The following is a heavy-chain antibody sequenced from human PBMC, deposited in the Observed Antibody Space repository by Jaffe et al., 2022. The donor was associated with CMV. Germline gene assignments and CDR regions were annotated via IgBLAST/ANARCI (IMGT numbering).Heavy chain of an antibody. V-gene: IGHV1-46*01. CDR1: GYTFTSYY. CDR2: INPSGGST. J-gene: IGHJ4*02. Sequence: QVQLVQSGAEVKKPGASVKVSCKASGYTFTSYYMHWVRQAPGQGLEWMGIINPSGGSTSYAQKFQGRVTMTRDTSTSTVYMELSSLRSEDTAVYYCASPALPIFPPPYSSGWYYFDYWGQGTLVTVSS. D-gene: IGHD6-19*01. CDR3: ASPALPIFPPPYSSGWYYFDY.